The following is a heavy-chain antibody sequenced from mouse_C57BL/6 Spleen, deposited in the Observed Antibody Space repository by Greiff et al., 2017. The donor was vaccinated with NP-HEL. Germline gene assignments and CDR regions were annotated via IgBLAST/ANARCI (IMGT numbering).Heavy chain of an antibody. CDR1: GYTFTGYW. CDR2: ILPGSGST. V-gene: IGHV1-9*01. J-gene: IGHJ4*01. D-gene: IGHD2-4*01. CDR3: ARGHDYDEGYYYAMDY. Sequence: QVQLKESGAELMKPGASVKLSCKATGYTFTGYWIEWVKQRPGHGLEWIGEILPGSGSTNYNEKFKGKATFTADTSSNTAYMQLSSLTTEDSAIYYCARGHDYDEGYYYAMDYWGQGTSVTVSS.